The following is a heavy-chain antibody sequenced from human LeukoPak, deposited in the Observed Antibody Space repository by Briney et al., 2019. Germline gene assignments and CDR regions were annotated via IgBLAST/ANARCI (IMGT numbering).Heavy chain of an antibody. CDR1: GFIFSSYA. J-gene: IGHJ6*03. V-gene: IGHV3-23*01. CDR2: ISGGGSTT. D-gene: IGHD3-3*01. Sequence: GGSLRLSCAASGFIFSSYAMNWVRQAQGKGLEWVAVISGGGSTTIYADSVKGRFTISRDNSKNTLYLQMNSLRAEDTAVYYCAKEYIDTYDFWSGYYNGLYYYYYYMDVWGKGTTVSVSS. CDR3: AKEYIDTYDFWSGYYNGLYYYYYYMDV.